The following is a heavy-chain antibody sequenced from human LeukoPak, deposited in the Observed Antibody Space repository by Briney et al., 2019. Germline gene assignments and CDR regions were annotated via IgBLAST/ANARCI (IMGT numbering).Heavy chain of an antibody. J-gene: IGHJ6*03. CDR2: ISSSGSTI. D-gene: IGHD2-15*01. CDR3: AREGSVVVAARRGYYYYMDV. Sequence: PGGSLRLSCAASGFTFSGYSMNWVRQAPGKGLEWVPYISSSGSTIYYADSVKGRFTISRDNAKNSLYLQMNSLRAEDTAVYYCAREGSVVVAARRGYYYYMDVWGTGTTVTVSS. V-gene: IGHV3-48*04. CDR1: GFTFSGYS.